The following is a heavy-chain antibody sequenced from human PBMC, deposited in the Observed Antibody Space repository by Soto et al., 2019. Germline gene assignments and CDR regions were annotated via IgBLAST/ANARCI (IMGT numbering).Heavy chain of an antibody. D-gene: IGHD3-3*01. Sequence: ASVKVSCKVSGYTLAELSIHWVRQSPGKGLEWMGGFDPEDGETIYAQKFQGRVTMTEDTSTDTAYMELSSLRSEDTAVYYCAGPYWSGADPIWGQGTMDTVSS. CDR2: FDPEDGET. CDR1: GYTLAELS. J-gene: IGHJ3*02. CDR3: AGPYWSGADPI. V-gene: IGHV1-24*01.